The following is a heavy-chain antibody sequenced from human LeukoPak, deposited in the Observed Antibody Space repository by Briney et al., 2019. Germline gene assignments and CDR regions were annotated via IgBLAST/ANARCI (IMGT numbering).Heavy chain of an antibody. CDR2: IYYSGST. V-gene: IGHV4-59*01. Sequence: SETLSLTCTVSGGSISSYYWSWIRQPPGKGLEWIGYIYYSGSTNYNPSLKSRVTISVDTSKNQFSLKLSSVTAADTAVYYCARVPTLGYSYGYAWFDPWGQGTLVTVSS. CDR1: GGSISSYY. D-gene: IGHD5-18*01. CDR3: ARVPTLGYSYGYAWFDP. J-gene: IGHJ5*02.